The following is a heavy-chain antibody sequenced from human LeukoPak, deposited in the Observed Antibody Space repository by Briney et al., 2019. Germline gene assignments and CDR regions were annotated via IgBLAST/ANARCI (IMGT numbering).Heavy chain of an antibody. D-gene: IGHD6-13*01. CDR1: GFTFSSYG. J-gene: IGHJ6*02. CDR3: ARPIAAAGTTYYYGMDV. V-gene: IGHV3-33*01. Sequence: PGGSLRLSCEASGFTFSSYGMHWVRQAPGKGLERVAGIWNDGNDKYYADSVRGRFIISRDNSKNTLYLQMNSLRAEDTAVYYCARPIAAAGTTYYYGMDVWGQGTTVTVSS. CDR2: IWNDGNDK.